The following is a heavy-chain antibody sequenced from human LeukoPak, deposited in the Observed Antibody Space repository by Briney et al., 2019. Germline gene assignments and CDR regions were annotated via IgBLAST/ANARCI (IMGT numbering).Heavy chain of an antibody. D-gene: IGHD5-18*01. V-gene: IGHV4-34*01. CDR2: VNHSGST. CDR1: GGSFSGYY. Sequence: PSETLSLTCAVYGGSFSGYYWSWIRQPPGKGLEWIGEVNHSGSTNYNPSLKSRVTISVDTSKNQFSLKLSSVTAADTAVYYCAKVDTAMVLTWGQGTLVTVSS. CDR3: AKVDTAMVLT. J-gene: IGHJ5*02.